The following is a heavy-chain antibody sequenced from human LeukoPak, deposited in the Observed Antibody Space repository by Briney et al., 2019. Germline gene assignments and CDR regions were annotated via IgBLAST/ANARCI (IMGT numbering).Heavy chain of an antibody. Sequence: AGGSLRLSCAASGFTFSSYAMHWVRQAPGKGLEWMAVISYDGSNKYYADSVKGRFTISRDNSKNTLYLQMNSLRAEDTAVYYCARDGYYGSGREGFDPWGQGTLVTVSS. CDR1: GFTFSSYA. CDR2: ISYDGSNK. D-gene: IGHD3-10*01. J-gene: IGHJ5*02. CDR3: ARDGYYGSGREGFDP. V-gene: IGHV3-30-3*01.